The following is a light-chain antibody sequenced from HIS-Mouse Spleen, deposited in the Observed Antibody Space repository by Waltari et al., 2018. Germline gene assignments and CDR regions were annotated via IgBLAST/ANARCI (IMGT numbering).Light chain of an antibody. CDR2: EGS. CDR3: CSYAGSSTLV. CDR1: SSDVGSYNL. V-gene: IGLV2-23*01. J-gene: IGLJ3*02. Sequence: QSALTQPASVSGSPGQPITIPCTGTSSDVGSYNLVSRFQQHPGKAPKLMIYEGSKRPSGVSNRFSGSKSGNTASLTISGLQAEDEADYYCCSYAGSSTLVFGGGTKLTVL.